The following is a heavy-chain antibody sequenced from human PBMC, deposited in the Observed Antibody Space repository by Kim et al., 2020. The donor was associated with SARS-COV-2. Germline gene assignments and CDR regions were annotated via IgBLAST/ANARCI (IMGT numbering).Heavy chain of an antibody. V-gene: IGHV3-23*01. Sequence: GGSLRLSCAASGFTFSSYAMSWVRQAPGKGLECVSAISGSGGSTYYADSVKGRFTISRDNSKNTLYLQMNSLRAEDTAVYYCAKDLYYGSGSHTPYAFDIWGQGTMVTVSS. D-gene: IGHD3-10*01. CDR2: ISGSGGST. J-gene: IGHJ3*02. CDR1: GFTFSSYA. CDR3: AKDLYYGSGSHTPYAFDI.